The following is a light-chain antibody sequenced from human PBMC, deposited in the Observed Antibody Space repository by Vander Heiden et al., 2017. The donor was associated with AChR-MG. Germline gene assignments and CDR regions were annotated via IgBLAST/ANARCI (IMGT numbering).Light chain of an antibody. J-gene: IGLJ1*01. V-gene: IGLV3-25*03. CDR1: ALPKQY. CDR2: KDS. CDR3: QSADSSGTYYV. Sequence: SYELTYPPSEPVLPGQTARITCSGAALPKQYAYWYQQKPGQAPVLVIYKDSERPSGIPERFSGSSSGTTVTLTISGVQAEDEADYYCQSADSSGTYYVFGTGTKVTVL.